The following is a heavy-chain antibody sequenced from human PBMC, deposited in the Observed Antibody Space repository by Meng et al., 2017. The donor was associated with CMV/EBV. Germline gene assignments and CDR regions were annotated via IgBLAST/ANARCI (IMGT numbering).Heavy chain of an antibody. D-gene: IGHD2-2*02. V-gene: IGHV3-30-3*01. CDR3: SRVERGWSSTSCYTDYYYYGMDV. CDR1: GFTFSSYA. CDR2: IPYDGSNK. Sequence: GESLKISCAASGFTFSSYAMHWVRQAPGKGLEWVAVIPYDGSNKYSADSEKGRFTISRDNSKNAQYLQMNSLRAEDTAEYYCSRVERGWSSTSCYTDYYYYGMDVWGQGTTVTVSS. J-gene: IGHJ6*02.